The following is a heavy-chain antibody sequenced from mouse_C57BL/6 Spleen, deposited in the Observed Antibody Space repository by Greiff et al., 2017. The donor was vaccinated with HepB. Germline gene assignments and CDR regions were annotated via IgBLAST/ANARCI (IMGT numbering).Heavy chain of an antibody. V-gene: IGHV1-64*01. J-gene: IGHJ4*01. CDR1: GYTFTSYW. CDR3: ARGGVITTVVPMDY. CDR2: IHPNSGST. D-gene: IGHD1-1*01. Sequence: QVQLQQPGAELVKPGASVKLSCKASGYTFTSYWMHWVKQRPGQGLEWIGMIHPNSGSTNYNEKFKSKATLTVDKSSSTAYMQLSSLTSEDSAVYYCARGGVITTVVPMDYWGQGTSVTVSS.